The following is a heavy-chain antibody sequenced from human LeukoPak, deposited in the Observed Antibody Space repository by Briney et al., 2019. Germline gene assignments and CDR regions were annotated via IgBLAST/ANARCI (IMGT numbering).Heavy chain of an antibody. D-gene: IGHD3-10*01. J-gene: IGHJ4*02. V-gene: IGHV3-23*01. CDR3: AKDRQKLLWFGESIDY. Sequence: PGGSLRLSCAASGFTFSSYAMSWVRQAPGKGLEWVSAISGSGGSTYYADSVEGRFTISRDNSKNTLYLQMNSLRAEDTAVYYCAKDRQKLLWFGESIDYWGQGTLVTVSS. CDR2: ISGSGGST. CDR1: GFTFSSYA.